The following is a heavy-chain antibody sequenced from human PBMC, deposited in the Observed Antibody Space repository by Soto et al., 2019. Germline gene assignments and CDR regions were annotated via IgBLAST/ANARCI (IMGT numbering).Heavy chain of an antibody. CDR2: IYYSGST. CDR3: ARDRGVIYYYYGMDV. V-gene: IGHV4-31*03. J-gene: IGHJ6*02. D-gene: IGHD3-10*01. Sequence: SETLSLTCTVSGGSISSGGYYWSWIRQHPGKGLEWIGYIYYSGSTYYNPSLKSRVTISVDTSKNQFSLKLSSVTAADTAVYYCARDRGVIYYYYGMDVWGQGTTVTVS. CDR1: GGSISSGGYY.